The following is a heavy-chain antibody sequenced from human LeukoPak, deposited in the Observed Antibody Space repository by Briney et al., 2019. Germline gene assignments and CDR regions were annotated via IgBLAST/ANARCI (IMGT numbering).Heavy chain of an antibody. D-gene: IGHD5-18*01. Sequence: SETLSLTCTVSGGSISSNAYYWGWIRQPPGKGLEWIGSIYYSGGTYYNPSLKSRVTISGDTSKSQFSLKVSSVAAADTAVYYCARHSVDTAGDYWGQGTLVTVSS. J-gene: IGHJ4*02. CDR1: GGSISSNAYY. CDR2: IYYSGGT. CDR3: ARHSVDTAGDY. V-gene: IGHV4-39*01.